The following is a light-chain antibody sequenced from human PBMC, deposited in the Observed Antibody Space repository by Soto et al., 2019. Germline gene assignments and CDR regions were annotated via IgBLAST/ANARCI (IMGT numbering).Light chain of an antibody. V-gene: IGKV3-20*01. CDR2: GVS. CDR3: QLYGSAPMFT. CDR1: LSLSSF. Sequence: DIVLTQSPGTLSLSPGERATLSCRASLSLSSFLAWYQQKPGQAPRLLIYGVSRRATGIPDRFSGSGSGTDFTLTIASLEPEDFAVFYCQLYGSAPMFTFGQGTKLEIK. J-gene: IGKJ2*01.